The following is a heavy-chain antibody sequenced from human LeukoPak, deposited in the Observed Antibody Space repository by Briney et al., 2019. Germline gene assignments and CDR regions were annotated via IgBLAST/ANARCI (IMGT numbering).Heavy chain of an antibody. CDR3: AKGLSGSSYVAYYYYGVDV. D-gene: IGHD3-10*01. CDR2: ISYDGSNE. J-gene: IGHJ6*02. V-gene: IGHV3-30*18. CDR1: GFTFSSYG. Sequence: GGSLRLSCTASGFTFSSYGMHWVRQAPGKGLEWVAVISYDGSNEFYVDSVKGRFTISRDNPKNTLYLQLNSLRAEDTAVYYCAKGLSGSSYVAYYYYGVDVWGQGTTVTVSS.